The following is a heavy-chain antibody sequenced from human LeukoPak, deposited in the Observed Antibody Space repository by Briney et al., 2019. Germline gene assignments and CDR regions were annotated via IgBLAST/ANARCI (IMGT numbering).Heavy chain of an antibody. D-gene: IGHD2-21*02. J-gene: IGHJ2*01. CDR3: AKGVVTATNWYFDL. V-gene: IGHV3-48*04. Sequence: GGSLRLSCAASGFSFSDYNMNWVRQAPGKGLQWLSYISGSSSTMYYADSVKGRFTISRDNNKNSLYLQMHSLRTEDTAFYYCAKGVVTATNWYFDLWGRGTLVTVSS. CDR2: ISGSSSTM. CDR1: GFSFSDYN.